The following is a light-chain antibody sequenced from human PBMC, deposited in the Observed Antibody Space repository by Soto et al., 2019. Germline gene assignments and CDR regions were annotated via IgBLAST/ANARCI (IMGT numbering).Light chain of an antibody. V-gene: IGKV1-39*01. CDR2: GAS. J-gene: IGKJ5*01. Sequence: DIQMTQSPSTLSGSVGDRVTITCRASQTITTYLSWFQQKPGKAPKLLVYGASSLQSGVPSRFSGSGSGTDFTLTISSLQPEDFATYYCQQSYSTPITFGQGTRLEIK. CDR1: QTITTY. CDR3: QQSYSTPIT.